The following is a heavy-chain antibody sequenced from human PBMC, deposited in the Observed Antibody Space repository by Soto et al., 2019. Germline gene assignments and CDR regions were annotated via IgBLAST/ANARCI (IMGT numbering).Heavy chain of an antibody. D-gene: IGHD6-13*01. CDR1: GFTFGSYA. CDR2: ITGDGGDT. J-gene: IGHJ4*02. Sequence: VQLLESGGGLVQPGGSLRLSCAASGFTFGSYAMAWVRQSPGKGLEWFSAITGDGGDTYHSDSVRGRFTISRDNTEGTLFLQMNSLRAEDTAVYFCAKRSARSRPYFFDSWGQGTLVTVST. CDR3: AKRSARSRPYFFDS. V-gene: IGHV3-23*01.